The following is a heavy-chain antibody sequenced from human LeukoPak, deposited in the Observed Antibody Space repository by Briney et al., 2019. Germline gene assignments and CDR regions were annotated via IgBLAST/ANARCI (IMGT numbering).Heavy chain of an antibody. D-gene: IGHD6-6*01. J-gene: IGHJ4*02. Sequence: ASVKVSCNASRYTFTGYYMHWVRQAPGQGLEWMGRINPNSGGTNYAQKFQGRVTMTRDTSISTAYMELSRLRSDDTAVYYCARGMYSSSGYWGQGTLVTVSS. CDR3: ARGMYSSSGY. V-gene: IGHV1-2*06. CDR1: RYTFTGYY. CDR2: INPNSGGT.